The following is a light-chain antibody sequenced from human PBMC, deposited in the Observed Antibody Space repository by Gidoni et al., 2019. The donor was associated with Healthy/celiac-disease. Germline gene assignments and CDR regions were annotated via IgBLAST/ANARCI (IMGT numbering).Light chain of an antibody. CDR2: DAS. J-gene: IGKJ4*01. V-gene: IGKV3-11*01. CDR1: QSVSSY. CDR3: QRRSNLLT. Sequence: DIVLTQSPATLSLSPGERATLSCRPSQSVSSYLAWYQQKPGQAPRLLIYDASNRATGIPARFSSSGSGTDFTLTISSLEPEDFAVYYCQRRSNLLTFGGGTKVEIK.